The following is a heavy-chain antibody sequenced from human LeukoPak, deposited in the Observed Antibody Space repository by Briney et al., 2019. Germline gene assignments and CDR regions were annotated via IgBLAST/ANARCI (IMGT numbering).Heavy chain of an antibody. J-gene: IGHJ4*02. CDR1: GFTFTDFW. V-gene: IGHV1-2*02. D-gene: IGHD3-9*01. Sequence: GASVKVSCKATGFTFTDFWMCWVRQAPGQGLEWVGCIHTNSGGTNYAQKFQDRVTMTRDTSINTAYMGLSRLRSDDTAVYYCVRDLDWGPDYWGQGTLVTVSS. CDR3: VRDLDWGPDY. CDR2: IHTNSGGT.